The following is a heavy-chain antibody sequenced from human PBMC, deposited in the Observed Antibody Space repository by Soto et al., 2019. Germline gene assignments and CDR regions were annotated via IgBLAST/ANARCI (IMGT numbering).Heavy chain of an antibody. CDR1: GYTFTGYY. CDR2: INPNSGGT. V-gene: IGHV1-2*04. Sequence: ASVKVSCKASGYTFTGYYMHWVRQAPGQGLGWMGWINPNSGGTYYAQKFQGWVTMTRGMSISTAYMELSRLRSDDTAVYYCARAGYDFWSGYSGGRDYYGLDVGGQGTTVTVSS. J-gene: IGHJ6*02. D-gene: IGHD3-3*01. CDR3: ARAGYDFWSGYSGGRDYYGLDV.